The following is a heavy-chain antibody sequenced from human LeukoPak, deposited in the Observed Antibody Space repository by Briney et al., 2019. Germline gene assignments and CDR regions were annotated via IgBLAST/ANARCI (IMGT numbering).Heavy chain of an antibody. J-gene: IGHJ4*02. CDR2: INPSGGST. Sequence: GASVKVSCKASGYTFTGYYMHWVRQAPGQGLEWMGIINPSGGSTSYAQKFQGRVTMTRDMSTSTVYMELSSLRSEDAAVYYCARALQSGLSTVTTAGDYWGQGTLVTVSS. D-gene: IGHD4-17*01. V-gene: IGHV1-46*01. CDR1: GYTFTGYY. CDR3: ARALQSGLSTVTTAGDY.